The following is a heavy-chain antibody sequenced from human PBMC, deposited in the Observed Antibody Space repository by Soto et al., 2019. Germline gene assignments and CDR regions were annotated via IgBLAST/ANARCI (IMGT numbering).Heavy chain of an antibody. D-gene: IGHD3-10*01. CDR3: ARDPGNPMAQSVLDY. CDR2: ISYDGSNK. CDR1: GFTFSSYA. J-gene: IGHJ4*02. V-gene: IGHV3-30-3*01. Sequence: QVQLVESGGGVVQPGRSLRLSCAASGFTFSSYAMHWVRQAPGKGLEWVAVISYDGSNKYYADSVKGRFTISRDNSKNTLYLRMNSLRAEDTAVYYCARDPGNPMAQSVLDYCGQGTLVTVCS.